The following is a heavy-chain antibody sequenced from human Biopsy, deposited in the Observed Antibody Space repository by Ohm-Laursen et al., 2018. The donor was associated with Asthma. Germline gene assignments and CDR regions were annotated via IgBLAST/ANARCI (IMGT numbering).Heavy chain of an antibody. CDR3: ARAVDYSHYYGIDV. J-gene: IGHJ6*02. CDR2: ISVYNGNT. Sequence: VSSVKVSCKTSGYTFNSAGITWARQAPGQGLEWMGWISVYNGNTKVAQKLQDRVTMITDTPTSTAYMELRSLRSDDTAVYFCARAVDYSHYYGIDVWGQGTTVTVS. CDR1: GYTFNSAG. V-gene: IGHV1-18*01. D-gene: IGHD3-10*01.